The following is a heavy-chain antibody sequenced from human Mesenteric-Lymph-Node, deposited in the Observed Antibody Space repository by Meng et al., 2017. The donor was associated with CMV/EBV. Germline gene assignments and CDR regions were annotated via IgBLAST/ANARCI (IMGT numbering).Heavy chain of an antibody. V-gene: IGHV3-48*03. CDR3: ARDLEKYCSSTSCYMGADY. D-gene: IGHD2-2*02. CDR2: FSSSARNI. CDR1: GFTLINYE. Sequence: GESLKISCAASGFTLINYEMNWVRQAPGKGLEWVSSFSSSARNIYYADSVKGRFTISRDTAKNSVYLEMNSLRAEDTAVYYCARDLEKYCSSTSCYMGADYWGQGTLVTVSS. J-gene: IGHJ4*02.